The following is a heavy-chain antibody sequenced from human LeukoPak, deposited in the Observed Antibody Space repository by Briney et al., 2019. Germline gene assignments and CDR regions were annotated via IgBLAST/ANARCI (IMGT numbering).Heavy chain of an antibody. CDR3: ARGLFQWLDIVVVPAATSYFDY. D-gene: IGHD2-2*01. Sequence: ASVKVSCKASGYTFTSYDINWVRQATGQGLEWMGWMNPNSGNTGYAQKFQGRVTITRNTSISTAYMELSSLRSEDTPVYYCARGLFQWLDIVVVPAATSYFDYWGQGTLVTVSS. J-gene: IGHJ4*02. CDR1: GYTFTSYD. V-gene: IGHV1-8*03. CDR2: MNPNSGNT.